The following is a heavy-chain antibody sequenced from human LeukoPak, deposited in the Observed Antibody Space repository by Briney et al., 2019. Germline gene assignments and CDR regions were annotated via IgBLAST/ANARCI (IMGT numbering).Heavy chain of an antibody. J-gene: IGHJ5*02. CDR2: IYYSGST. CDR3: ARSSILSGWYLGWFDP. Sequence: PSETLSLTCAVSGYSISSYYWSWIRQPPGKGLEWIGYIYYSGSTNYNPSLKSRVTISVDTSKNQFSLKLSSVTAADTAVYYCARSSILSGWYLGWFDPWGQGTLVTVSS. D-gene: IGHD6-19*01. V-gene: IGHV4-59*01. CDR1: GYSISSYY.